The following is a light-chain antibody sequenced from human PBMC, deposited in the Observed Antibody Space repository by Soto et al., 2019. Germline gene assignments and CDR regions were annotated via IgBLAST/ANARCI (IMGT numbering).Light chain of an antibody. CDR3: SSYTSSSTVV. Sequence: QSVLTQPASVSGSPGQSITISCIGTSSDVGSYNLVSWYQQHPGKAPKVLIYEVSERPSGVSNRFSGSKSGNTASLTISGLQAEDEAEYYCSSYTSSSTVVFGGGTKVTVL. J-gene: IGLJ2*01. CDR1: SSDVGSYNL. V-gene: IGLV2-14*02. CDR2: EVS.